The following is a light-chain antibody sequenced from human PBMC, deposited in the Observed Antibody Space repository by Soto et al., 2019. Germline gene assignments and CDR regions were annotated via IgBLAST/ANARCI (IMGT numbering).Light chain of an antibody. CDR1: QSISSW. CDR3: QQSFT. J-gene: IGKJ3*01. CDR2: KAS. V-gene: IGKV1-5*03. Sequence: DIQMTQSPSTLSASVGDRVTITCRASQSISSWLAWYQQKPGKAPKLLIYKASTLESGGPSRLSGSGSRTEFTLTISSRQPDNFATYYCQQSFTFGPGNKVDIK.